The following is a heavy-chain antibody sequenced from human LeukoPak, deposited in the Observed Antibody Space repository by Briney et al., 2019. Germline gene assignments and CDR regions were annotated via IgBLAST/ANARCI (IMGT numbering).Heavy chain of an antibody. CDR1: GYNFPSYG. CDR3: ARRSVAASFDY. J-gene: IGHJ4*02. D-gene: IGHD6-19*01. V-gene: IGHV1-18*01. Sequence: ASVKVSCKASGYNFPSYGIIWVRQAPGQGLEWMGWISAYNGNTDYAQNVQGRVTMTTDTSTTTAYMELRSLRSDDTAVYYCARRSVAASFDYWGQGTLVTVPS. CDR2: ISAYNGNT.